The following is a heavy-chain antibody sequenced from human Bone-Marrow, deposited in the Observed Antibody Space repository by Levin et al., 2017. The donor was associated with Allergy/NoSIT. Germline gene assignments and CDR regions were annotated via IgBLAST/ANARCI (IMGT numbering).Heavy chain of an antibody. CDR2: INPNSGGT. Sequence: ASVKVSCKASGYTFTGYYMHWVRQAPGQGLEWMGWINPNSGGTNYAQKFQGRVTMTRDTSISTAYMELSRLRSDDTAVYYCASLLVVPDHEDDAFDIWGQGTMVTVSS. D-gene: IGHD2-2*01. CDR1: GYTFTGYY. CDR3: ASLLVVPDHEDDAFDI. V-gene: IGHV1-2*02. J-gene: IGHJ3*02.